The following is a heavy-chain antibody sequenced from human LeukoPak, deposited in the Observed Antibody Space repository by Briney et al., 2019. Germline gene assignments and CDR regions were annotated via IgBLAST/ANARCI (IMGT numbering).Heavy chain of an antibody. CDR2: ISRSGDIT. V-gene: IGHV3-23*01. Sequence: PGGSLRLSCAASGAAFTKYGMKWVRQAAGAGLEYISGISRSGDITHYADSVKGRFTISRDNSKNTLYLQMNSLRAEDTAVYYCASPYDSSGYYYLDYWGQGTLVTVSS. J-gene: IGHJ4*02. D-gene: IGHD3-22*01. CDR3: ASPYDSSGYYYLDY. CDR1: GAAFTKYG.